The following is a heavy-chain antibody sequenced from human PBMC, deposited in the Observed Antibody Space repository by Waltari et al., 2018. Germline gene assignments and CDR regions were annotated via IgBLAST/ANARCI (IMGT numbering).Heavy chain of an antibody. CDR2: IYYSGST. V-gene: IGHV4-39*07. J-gene: IGHJ4*02. CDR3: ARVPPGWELGDGHFDY. CDR1: GGSISSRSYY. Sequence: QLQLQESGPGLVKPSETLSLTCTVSGGSISSRSYYWGGIRQPPGKGLEWIGSIYYSGSTYYNPSLKSRVTISVDTSKNQFSLKLSSVTAADTAVYYCARVPPGWELGDGHFDYWGQGTLVTVSS. D-gene: IGHD1-26*01.